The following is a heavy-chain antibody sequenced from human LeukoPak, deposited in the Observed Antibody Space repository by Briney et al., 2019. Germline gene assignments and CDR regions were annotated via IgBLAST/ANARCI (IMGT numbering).Heavy chain of an antibody. CDR1: GFTFSNAW. V-gene: IGHV3-15*01. Sequence: GGSLRLSCAASGFTFSNAWMSWVRQAPGKGLEWVGRIKSKTDGGTTDYAAPVKGRFTISRDDSQNTLFLQMNSLKTEDTAVYYCTTDLGITMIRGVIVYWGQGTLVTVSS. CDR3: TTDLGITMIRGVIVY. CDR2: IKSKTDGGTT. D-gene: IGHD3-10*01. J-gene: IGHJ4*02.